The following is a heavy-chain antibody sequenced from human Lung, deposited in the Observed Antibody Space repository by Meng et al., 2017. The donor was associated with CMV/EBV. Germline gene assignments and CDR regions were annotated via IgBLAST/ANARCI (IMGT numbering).Heavy chain of an antibody. D-gene: IGHD3-22*01. CDR2: ISWNSDNK. J-gene: IGHJ4*02. V-gene: IGHV3-9*01. CDR1: GFRFDDYA. CDR3: AKDDDYHDSSGYYSN. Sequence: SXKISCTASGFRFDDYAMHWVRQPPGKGLEWVSGISWNSDNKGYADSVKGRFTISRDNARNSLYLQMNSLRTEDTAFYFCAKDDDYHDSSGYYSNWGQGTLVTVSS.